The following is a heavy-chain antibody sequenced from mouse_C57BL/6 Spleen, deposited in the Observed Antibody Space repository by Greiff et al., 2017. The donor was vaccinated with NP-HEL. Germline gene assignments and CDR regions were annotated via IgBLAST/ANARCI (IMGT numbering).Heavy chain of an antibody. J-gene: IGHJ2*01. CDR1: GYSITSGYY. V-gene: IGHV3-6*01. D-gene: IGHD3-3*01. CDR3: ARSGTGGYFDY. Sequence: EVQLQESGPGLVKPSQSLSLTCSVTGYSITSGYYWNWIRQFPGNKLEWMGYISYDGSNNYNPSLKNRISITLDTSKNQFFLKLNSVTTEDTATYYCARSGTGGYFDYWGQGTTLTVSS. CDR2: ISYDGSN.